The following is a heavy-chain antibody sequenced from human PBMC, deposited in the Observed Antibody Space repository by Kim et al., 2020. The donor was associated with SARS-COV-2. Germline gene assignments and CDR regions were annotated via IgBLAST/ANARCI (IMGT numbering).Heavy chain of an antibody. D-gene: IGHD6-13*01. V-gene: IGHV3-30*04. CDR3: AREELAAARGFDY. Sequence: GGSLRLSCAASGFTFSSYAMHWVRQAPGKGLEWVAVISYDGSNKYYADSVKGRFTISRDNSKNTLYLQMNSLRAEDTAVYYCAREELAAARGFDYWGQGT. J-gene: IGHJ4*02. CDR2: ISYDGSNK. CDR1: GFTFSSYA.